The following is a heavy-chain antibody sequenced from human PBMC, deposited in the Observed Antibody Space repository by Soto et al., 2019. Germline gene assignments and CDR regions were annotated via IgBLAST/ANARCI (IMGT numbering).Heavy chain of an antibody. CDR3: ARYCSSTSCYVLDAFDM. CDR1: GFTFSSYW. D-gene: IGHD2-2*01. Sequence: GGSLRLSCAASGFTFSSYWMHWVRQAPGKGLVWVSRINIDGSSTNYADSVKGRFTISRDNAKNTLYLHMNSLRAEDTAVYYCARYCSSTSCYVLDAFDMWGQGTMVTVSS. CDR2: INIDGSST. V-gene: IGHV3-74*01. J-gene: IGHJ3*02.